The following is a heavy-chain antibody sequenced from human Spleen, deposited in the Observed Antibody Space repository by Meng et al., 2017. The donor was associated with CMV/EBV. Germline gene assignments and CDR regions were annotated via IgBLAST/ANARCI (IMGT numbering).Heavy chain of an antibody. CDR2: ITTSGHYI. J-gene: IGHJ6*02. V-gene: IGHV3-21*01. D-gene: IGHD2-2*01. CDR1: GFSFSSYN. CDR3: ARAGDIVVVPAAIYGPPYGMDV. Sequence: GESLKISCAASGFSFSSYNMNWVRQAPGKGLEWVSSITTSGHYIYYADSVKGRFTISRDDAKNSLYLQMNSLRAEDTAVYYCARAGDIVVVPAAIYGPPYGMDVWGQGTTVTVSS.